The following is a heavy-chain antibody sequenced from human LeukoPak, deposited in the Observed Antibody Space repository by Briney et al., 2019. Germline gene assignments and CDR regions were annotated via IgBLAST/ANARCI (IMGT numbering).Heavy chain of an antibody. CDR3: ARAQPCSGYPQDAFDI. V-gene: IGHV4-4*02. Sequence: SETLSLTCAVSGGSISSSNWWSWVRQPPGKGLEWIGEIYHSGSTNYNPSLKSRVTISVDKSKNQFSLKLSSVAAADTAVYYCARAQPCSGYPQDAFDIWGQGTMVTVSS. CDR2: IYHSGST. CDR1: GGSISSSNW. D-gene: IGHD3-22*01. J-gene: IGHJ3*02.